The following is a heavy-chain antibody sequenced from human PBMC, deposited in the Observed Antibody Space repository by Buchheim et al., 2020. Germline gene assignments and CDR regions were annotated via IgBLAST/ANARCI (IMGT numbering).Heavy chain of an antibody. CDR2: INPSDGSS. J-gene: IGHJ4*02. D-gene: IGHD6-19*01. CDR1: GYTFTSYY. V-gene: IGHV1-46*01. Sequence: QVQLVQSGAEVKKPGASVKISCKASGYTFTSYYMHWARQAPGQGLEWVGLINPSDGSSSYAQKLQGRVSLTRDKSTSTVYMELSSLTSDDTAVYYCGRPAVAGTGWDYYFDYWGQGTL. CDR3: GRPAVAGTGWDYYFDY.